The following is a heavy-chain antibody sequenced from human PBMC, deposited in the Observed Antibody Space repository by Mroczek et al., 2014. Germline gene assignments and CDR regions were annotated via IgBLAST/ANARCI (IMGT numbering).Heavy chain of an antibody. J-gene: IGHJ4*02. D-gene: IGHD2-2*02. CDR1: GGSISSGSYY. Sequence: QVQLQESGPGLVKPSQTLSLTCTVSGGSISSGSYYWSWIRQPAGKGLEWIGRIYTSGSTNYNPSLKSRVTMSVDTSKNQFSLKLSSVTAADTAVYYCATSAGVVPAAIGPGYFDYVGPGNPGHRLL. CDR3: ATSAGVVPAAIGPGYFDY. V-gene: IGHV4-61*02. CDR2: IYTSGST.